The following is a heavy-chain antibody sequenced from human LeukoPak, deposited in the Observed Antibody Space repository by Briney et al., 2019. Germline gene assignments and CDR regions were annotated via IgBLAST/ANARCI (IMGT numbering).Heavy chain of an antibody. CDR3: ARDRKSDY. J-gene: IGHJ4*02. CDR1: GYSFSSYW. CDR2: IYPGDSDT. V-gene: IGHV5-51*01. Sequence: GESLKISCKGSGYSFSSYWIAWVRQMPGKGLEWMGIIYPGDSDTRYSPSFQGQVTISADKSINTAYLQWSSLKASDTAIYFCARDRKSDYWGEGTLVTVSS.